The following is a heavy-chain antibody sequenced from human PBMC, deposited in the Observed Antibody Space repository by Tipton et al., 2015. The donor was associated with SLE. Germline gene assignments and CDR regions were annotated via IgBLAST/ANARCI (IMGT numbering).Heavy chain of an antibody. CDR2: INWNGGST. CDR1: GFTFSSYG. V-gene: IGHV3-20*01. Sequence: SLRLSCAASGFTFSSYGMHWVRQAPGKGLEWVSGINWNGGSTGYADSVKGRFTISRDNAKNSLYLQMNSLRAEDTALYHCARDGIALPDFWGQGTLVTVSS. D-gene: IGHD2-21*01. J-gene: IGHJ4*02. CDR3: ARDGIALPDF.